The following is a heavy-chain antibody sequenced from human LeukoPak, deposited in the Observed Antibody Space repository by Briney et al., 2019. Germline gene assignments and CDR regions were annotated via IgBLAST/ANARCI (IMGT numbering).Heavy chain of an antibody. D-gene: IGHD3-10*01. CDR3: AKSSITMVRGVISPSPYYYYGMDV. J-gene: IGHJ6*02. CDR1: GFTFSSYS. Sequence: GGSLRLSCAASGFTFSSYSMNWVRQAPGKGLEWVSYISSSSSTIYYADSVKGRFTISRDNSKNTLYLQMNSLRAEDTAVYYCAKSSITMVRGVISPSPYYYYGMDVWGQGTTVTVSS. V-gene: IGHV3-48*01. CDR2: ISSSSSTI.